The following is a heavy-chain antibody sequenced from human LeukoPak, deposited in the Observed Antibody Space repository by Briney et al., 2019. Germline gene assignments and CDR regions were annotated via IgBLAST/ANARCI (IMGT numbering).Heavy chain of an antibody. CDR1: GGSISSFY. CDR2: IYYSRST. V-gene: IGHV4-59*01. Sequence: SETLSLTCTDSGGSISSFYWSWLRQPPGKGLEWIGSIYYSRSTNHNPSPKSRLTISLDTSKNQFSLKLTSVTAADTAVYYCARGLPHRDGYNYSDYWGQGTLVTVSS. CDR3: ARGLPHRDGYNYSDY. D-gene: IGHD5-24*01. J-gene: IGHJ4*02.